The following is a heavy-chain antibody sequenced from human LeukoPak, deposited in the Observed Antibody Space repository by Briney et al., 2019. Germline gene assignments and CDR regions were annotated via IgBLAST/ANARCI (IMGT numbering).Heavy chain of an antibody. V-gene: IGHV4-59*01. CDR1: GGSISSYY. CDR2: IYYSGST. J-gene: IGHJ2*01. Sequence: SETLSLTCTVSGGSISSYYWSWIRQPPGKGLEWIGYIYYSGSTNYNPSLKSRVTISVDTSKNQFSLKLSSVTAADTAVYYCARSQLYPETCWYFDLWGRGTLVTVSS. CDR3: ARSQLYPETCWYFDL. D-gene: IGHD2-2*01.